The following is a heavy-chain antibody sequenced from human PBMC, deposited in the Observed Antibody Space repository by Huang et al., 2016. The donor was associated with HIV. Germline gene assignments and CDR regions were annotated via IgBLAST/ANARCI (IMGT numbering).Heavy chain of an antibody. V-gene: IGHV4-61*01. Sequence: QVQLQESGPGLVKPSETLSLTCTVSGGSVSSGSYYWNWIRQPPGKGLEWIGDIYYSGSTNYNPSLKSRGTISVDTSKNQFSLKLSSVTAADTAVYYCAREGGYYYASGTGVSHWGQGTLVTVSS. CDR3: AREGGYYYASGTGVSH. CDR2: IYYSGST. J-gene: IGHJ4*02. D-gene: IGHD3-10*01. CDR1: GGSVSSGSYY.